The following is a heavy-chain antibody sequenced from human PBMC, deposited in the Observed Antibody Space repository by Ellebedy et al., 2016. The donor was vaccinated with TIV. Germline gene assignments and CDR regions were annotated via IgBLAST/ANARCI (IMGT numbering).Heavy chain of an antibody. D-gene: IGHD5-12*01. CDR2: MYYRGST. J-gene: IGHJ4*02. CDR1: GGSISRSSYY. Sequence: GSLRLSXTVSGGSISRSSYYWGWIRQPPGKGLEWIGSMYYRGSTYNNPSLKRRVTISVDTSKNQFSLKLSSVTAADTAVYYCAREGYSGYAAGIDYWGQGTLVTVSS. V-gene: IGHV4-39*07. CDR3: AREGYSGYAAGIDY.